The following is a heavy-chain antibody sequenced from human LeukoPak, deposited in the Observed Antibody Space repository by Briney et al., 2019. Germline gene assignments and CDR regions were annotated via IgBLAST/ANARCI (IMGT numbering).Heavy chain of an antibody. V-gene: IGHV3-64*01. CDR1: GFTFSSHS. J-gene: IGHJ4*02. CDR3: ARRGSGWEFDY. Sequence: GGSLRLSCVASGFTFSSHSMHWARQAPGKGLEYVSGIRSNGGSTYFAKSVKGRFTISRDNSKNTLDLQMGSLRAEDMAVYYCARRGSGWEFDYWGQGTLVTVSS. D-gene: IGHD6-19*01. CDR2: IRSNGGST.